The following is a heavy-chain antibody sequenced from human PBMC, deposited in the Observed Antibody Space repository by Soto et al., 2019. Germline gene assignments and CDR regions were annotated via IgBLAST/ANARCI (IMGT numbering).Heavy chain of an antibody. CDR3: AKSWSGSHGAFDV. V-gene: IGHV3-30*18. Sequence: QVQLVESGGGVVRPGGSPRLSCAASGFTFSTYGMHWVRQAPGKGLEWVAVISYDGGRKYYEKSVKGRFNISRDNSKNTLYLQMNSLRVEDTAVYYCAKSWSGSHGAFDVWGQGTMVTVS. J-gene: IGHJ3*01. CDR2: ISYDGGRK. D-gene: IGHD2-8*02. CDR1: GFTFSTYG.